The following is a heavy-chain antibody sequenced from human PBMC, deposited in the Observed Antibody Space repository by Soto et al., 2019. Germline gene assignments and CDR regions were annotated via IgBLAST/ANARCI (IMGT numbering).Heavy chain of an antibody. V-gene: IGHV3-33*01. J-gene: IGHJ6*02. D-gene: IGHD2-15*01. CDR1: GFTFSSYG. CDR2: IWYDGSNK. Sequence: PGGSLRLSCAASGFTFSSYGMHWVRQAPGKGLEWVAVIWYDGSNKYYADSVKGRFTISRDNSKNTLYLQMNSLRAEDTAVYYCARDLRGSGYMVYYYYYGMDVWGQGTTVTVSS. CDR3: ARDLRGSGYMVYYYYYGMDV.